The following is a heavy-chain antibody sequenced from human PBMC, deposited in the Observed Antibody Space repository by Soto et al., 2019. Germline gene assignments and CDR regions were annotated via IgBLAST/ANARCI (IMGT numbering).Heavy chain of an antibody. CDR1: GDSISSSNW. CDR2: IFHNGNT. CDR3: ASRSYAMDV. V-gene: IGHV4-4*02. Sequence: QVQLQESGPGLVKPSGTLSLTCAVSGDSISSSNWWSWVRQPPGKGLEWIGEIFHNGNTYSNPSLTGRVTMSVDKSKNQSSLNLNSVTAADTAVYYCASRSYAMDVWGQGTTVTVSS. J-gene: IGHJ6*02.